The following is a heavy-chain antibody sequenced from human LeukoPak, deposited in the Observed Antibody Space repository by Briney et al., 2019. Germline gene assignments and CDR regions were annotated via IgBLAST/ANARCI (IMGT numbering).Heavy chain of an antibody. CDR3: ARLMRLWFGSEYYYGMDV. V-gene: IGHV4-59*01. J-gene: IGHJ6*02. CDR2: IYYSGST. D-gene: IGHD3-10*01. Sequence: SETLSLTCTVSGGSISSYYWSWIRQPPGKGLEWIGYIYYSGSTNYNPSLKSRVTISVDTSKNQFSLRLSSVTAADTAVYYCARLMRLWFGSEYYYGMDVWGQGTTVTVSS. CDR1: GGSISSYY.